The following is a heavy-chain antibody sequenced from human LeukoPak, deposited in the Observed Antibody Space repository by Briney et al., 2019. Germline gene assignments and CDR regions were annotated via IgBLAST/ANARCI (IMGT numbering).Heavy chain of an antibody. D-gene: IGHD3-10*01. J-gene: IGHJ4*02. CDR3: ARDGDYGSGSYYRFDY. V-gene: IGHV3-30*02. CDR1: GFTFSSFG. Sequence: PGGSLRLSCAASGFTFSSFGMHWVRQTPGKGLEWVAFIRYDGSNKYYADSVKGRFTISRDNSKNTLYLQMNSLRTEDTAVYYCARDGDYGSGSYYRFDYWGQGTLVTVSS. CDR2: IRYDGSNK.